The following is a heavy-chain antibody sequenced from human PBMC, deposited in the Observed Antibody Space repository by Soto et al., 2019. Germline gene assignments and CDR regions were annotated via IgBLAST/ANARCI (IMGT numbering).Heavy chain of an antibody. Sequence: QVQLVESGGGVVQPGRSLRLSCAASGFTFSSYGMHWVRQAPGKGLEWVAVIWYDGSNKYYADSVKGRFTISRDNSKNTLYLQMNSLRAEDTAVYYCARDIAYCSSTSCYRVAGTCDYWGQGTLVTVSS. CDR1: GFTFSSYG. CDR3: ARDIAYCSSTSCYRVAGTCDY. V-gene: IGHV3-33*01. CDR2: IWYDGSNK. D-gene: IGHD2-2*01. J-gene: IGHJ4*02.